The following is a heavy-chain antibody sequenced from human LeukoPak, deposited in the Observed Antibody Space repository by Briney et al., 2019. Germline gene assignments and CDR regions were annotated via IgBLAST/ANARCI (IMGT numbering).Heavy chain of an antibody. CDR1: VYIFTRYV. J-gene: IGHJ5*02. CDR3: ARATRIAARTRVNWFDP. Sequence: GSSVKVSFQASVYIFTRYVINGLRPATSRGREWMGWMNSYSGNTRYAHKFQGRVTMTRNTSLSTAYIELSSLRSKDTAVYYCARATRIAARTRVNWFDPWGQGTLVTVSS. V-gene: IGHV1-8*01. CDR2: MNSYSGNT. D-gene: IGHD6-6*01.